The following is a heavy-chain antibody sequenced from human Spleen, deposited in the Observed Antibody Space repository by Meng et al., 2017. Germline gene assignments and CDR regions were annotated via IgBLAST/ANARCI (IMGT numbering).Heavy chain of an antibody. J-gene: IGHJ5*02. CDR2: INHSGST. V-gene: IGHV4-34*01. Sequence: QLQLQESGPGLVKPSETLSLTCAVDGGSFSGYYWSWIRQPPGKGLEWIGEINHSGSTNYNPSLKSRVTISVDTSKNQFSLKLSSVTAADTAVYYCARGSGSPEYCSSTSCYSGGWFDPWGQGTLVTVSS. D-gene: IGHD2-2*02. CDR1: GGSFSGYY. CDR3: ARGSGSPEYCSSTSCYSGGWFDP.